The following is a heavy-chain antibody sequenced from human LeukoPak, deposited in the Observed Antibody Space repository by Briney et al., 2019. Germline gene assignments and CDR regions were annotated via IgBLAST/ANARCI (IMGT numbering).Heavy chain of an antibody. J-gene: IGHJ6*03. D-gene: IGHD2-2*01. CDR2: INPNSGGT. CDR1: AYTFTGYY. V-gene: IGHV1-2*02. CDR3: ARASGDFCTSSTCLKSLYYYYMDV. Sequence: ASVKVSCKASAYTFTGYYMHWVRQAPGQGLEWMGWINPNSGGTNYAQKFQGRATMTRDTSISTAYMELNRLRSDDTAVYYCARASGDFCTSSTCLKSLYYYYMDVWGKGTTVTVSS.